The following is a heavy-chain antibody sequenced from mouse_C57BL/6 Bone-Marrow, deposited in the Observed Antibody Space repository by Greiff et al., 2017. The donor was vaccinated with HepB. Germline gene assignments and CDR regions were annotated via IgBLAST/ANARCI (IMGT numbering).Heavy chain of an antibody. V-gene: IGHV3-6*01. Sequence: VQLQQSGPGLVKPSQSLSLTCSVTGYSITSGYYWNWIRQFPGNKLEWMGYISYDGSNNYNPSLKNRNSITRDTFKNQFFLKLNSVTTEDTATYYCARGSYGRYWYFDVWGTGTTVTVSS. CDR2: ISYDGSN. J-gene: IGHJ1*03. CDR1: GYSITSGYY. CDR3: ARGSYGRYWYFDV. D-gene: IGHD1-1*01.